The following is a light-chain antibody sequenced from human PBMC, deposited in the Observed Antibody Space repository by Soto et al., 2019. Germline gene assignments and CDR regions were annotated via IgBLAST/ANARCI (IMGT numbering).Light chain of an antibody. CDR1: KNDIGVYDF. V-gene: IGLV2-8*01. CDR2: EVV. J-gene: IGLJ1*01. CDR3: KSYAGSNTYV. Sequence: SVLTQPPSASGSPGQSVTISCTGTKNDIGVYDFVSWYQHHPGKAPRLIIYEVVQRPSGVPDRFSGSKSGNTASLTVSGRQAADEDDYFCKSYAGSNTYVFGSGTKLTVL.